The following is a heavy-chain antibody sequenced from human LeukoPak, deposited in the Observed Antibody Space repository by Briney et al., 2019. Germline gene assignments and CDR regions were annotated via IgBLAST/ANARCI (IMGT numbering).Heavy chain of an antibody. CDR3: AKVRTGSGGYTYGVDY. V-gene: IGHV3-23*01. D-gene: IGHD5-18*01. J-gene: IGHJ4*02. CDR1: GFTFSSHA. Sequence: GGSLRLSCAASGFTFSSHAMSWVRQAPGKGLEWVSLIRGSGRSTYYADSVTGRFTISRDNSKNTLSLQINSLRAEDTAVFYCAKVRTGSGGYTYGVDYWGQGTLVTVSS. CDR2: IRGSGRST.